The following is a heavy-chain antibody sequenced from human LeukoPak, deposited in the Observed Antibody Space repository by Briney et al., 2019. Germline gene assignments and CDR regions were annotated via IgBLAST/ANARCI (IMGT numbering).Heavy chain of an antibody. CDR1: GFTFSSYS. CDR2: ISSSSSTI. V-gene: IGHV3-48*01. Sequence: PGGSLRLSCAASGFTFSSYSMNWVRQAPGKGLEWVSYISSSSSTIYYADSVKGRFTISRDNAKNSLYLQMNSLRAEDTAVYYCARDLKNIFGVVIILGDYWGQGTLVTVSS. J-gene: IGHJ4*02. CDR3: ARDLKNIFGVVIILGDY. D-gene: IGHD3-3*01.